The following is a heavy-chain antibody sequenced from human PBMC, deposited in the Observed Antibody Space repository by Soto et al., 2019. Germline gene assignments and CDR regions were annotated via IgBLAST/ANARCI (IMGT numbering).Heavy chain of an antibody. CDR3: ARVRLLWFGELSLLYYFDY. CDR2: INHSGST. Sequence: PSETLSLTCAVYGRSFSGYYWSWIRQPPGKGLEWIGEINHSGSTNYNPSLKSRVTISVDTSKNQFSLKLSSVTAADTAVYYCARVRLLWFGELSLLYYFDYWGQGTLVTVSS. D-gene: IGHD3-10*01. J-gene: IGHJ4*02. CDR1: GRSFSGYY. V-gene: IGHV4-34*01.